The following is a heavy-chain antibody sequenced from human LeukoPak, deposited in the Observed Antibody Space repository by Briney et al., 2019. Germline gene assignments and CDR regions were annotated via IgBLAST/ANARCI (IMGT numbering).Heavy chain of an antibody. CDR1: GDTFSSYA. CDR2: IIPIFGTA. D-gene: IGHD5-18*01. V-gene: IGHV1-69*13. CDR3: ARVKVDTAMVTYYYYYMDV. Sequence: GPSVKLSCNASGDTFSSYAISWVRQAPGQGLEWMGGIIPIFGTASDAQKFQGRVTITADESTSTAYMELSSLRSEDTAVYYCARVKVDTAMVTYYYYYMDVWGKGTTVTISS. J-gene: IGHJ6*03.